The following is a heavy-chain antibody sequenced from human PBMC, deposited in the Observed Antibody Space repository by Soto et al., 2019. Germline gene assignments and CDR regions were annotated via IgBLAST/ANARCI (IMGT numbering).Heavy chain of an antibody. CDR2: IQQDGSQK. V-gene: IGHV3-7*04. CDR3: ARGDYYDTSGPFSDAFDI. J-gene: IGHJ3*02. D-gene: IGHD3-22*01. Sequence: GGSLRLSCAASGFTFSSYCMSWVRQAPGKGLEWVANIQQDGSQKWYVDSVKGRFTISRDNAKNSLYLQMNSLRAEDTAVYYCARGDYYDTSGPFSDAFDIWGRGTMVTVS. CDR1: GFTFSSYC.